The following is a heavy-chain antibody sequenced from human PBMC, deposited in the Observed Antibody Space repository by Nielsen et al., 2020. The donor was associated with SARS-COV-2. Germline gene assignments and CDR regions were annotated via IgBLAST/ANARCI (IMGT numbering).Heavy chain of an antibody. D-gene: IGHD3-3*01. V-gene: IGHV3-33*08. CDR1: GFTFSSYG. Sequence: GGSLRLSCAASGFTFSSYGMHWVRQAPGKGLEWVAGIWYDGSNENYGESVKGRFTISRDNSNNTLFLQMDSLTADDTAVYFCARLSNFWSGYNDYWGQGTLVIVSS. J-gene: IGHJ4*02. CDR2: IWYDGSNE. CDR3: ARLSNFWSGYNDY.